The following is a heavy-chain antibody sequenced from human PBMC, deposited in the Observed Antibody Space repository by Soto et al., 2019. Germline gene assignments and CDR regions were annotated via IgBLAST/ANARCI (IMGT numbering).Heavy chain of an antibody. CDR1: GGSFSGYY. CDR2: INHSGST. CDR3: ATLTREQQLKKYYSYMDV. V-gene: IGHV4-34*01. J-gene: IGHJ6*03. D-gene: IGHD6-13*01. Sequence: SETLSLTCAVYGGSFSGYYWSWIRQPPGKGLEWIGEINHSGSTNYNPSLKSRVTISVDTSKNQFSLKLSSVTAADTAVYYCATLTREQQLKKYYSYMDVWGKGTTVTVSS.